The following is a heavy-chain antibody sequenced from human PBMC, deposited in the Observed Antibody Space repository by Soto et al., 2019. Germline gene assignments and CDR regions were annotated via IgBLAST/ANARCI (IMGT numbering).Heavy chain of an antibody. J-gene: IGHJ4*02. V-gene: IGHV1-2*02. D-gene: IGHD3-22*01. CDR2: INPITGGT. CDR1: GYTFTSYY. CDR3: ARNYYDSSDRDYLDY. Sequence: QVQLVQSGAEVKRPGASVTVSCKASGYTFTSYYIHWVRQAPGQGREWMGWINPITGGTNYAPKFQGRVTMTRDTSITTAYMERSRLRSDDTSVYYCARNYYDSSDRDYLDYWGQGTPVTVSS.